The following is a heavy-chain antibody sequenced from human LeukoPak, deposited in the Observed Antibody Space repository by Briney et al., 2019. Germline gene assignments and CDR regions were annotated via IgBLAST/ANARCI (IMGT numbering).Heavy chain of an antibody. V-gene: IGHV3-23*01. CDR3: AKYYDILTGSAGFDY. CDR1: GFTFSSYA. CDR2: LSGSGGNT. Sequence: GGSLRLSCAASGFTFSSYAMSWVRQAPGKGLEWVSALSGSGGNTYYADSVKGRFTISRVNSKNTLYLQMNSLRAEDTAVYYCAKYYDILTGSAGFDYWGQGTLVTVSS. D-gene: IGHD3-9*01. J-gene: IGHJ4*02.